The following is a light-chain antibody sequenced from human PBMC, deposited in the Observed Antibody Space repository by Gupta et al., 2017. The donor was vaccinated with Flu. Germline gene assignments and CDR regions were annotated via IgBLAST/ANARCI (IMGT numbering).Light chain of an antibody. CDR3: SAWDSTRDVWM. CDR1: SYNVGNQG. V-gene: IGLV10-54*04. Sequence: AGLTQPPSASTGSVRTATLTCIGNSYNVGNQGAAWLQHRQGPPPRLLYYRNNRRHAGIPDRFSASRSGDTASLTISGLHADDEADYYCSAWDSTRDVWMFGGGTTLTV. J-gene: IGLJ3*02. CDR2: RNN.